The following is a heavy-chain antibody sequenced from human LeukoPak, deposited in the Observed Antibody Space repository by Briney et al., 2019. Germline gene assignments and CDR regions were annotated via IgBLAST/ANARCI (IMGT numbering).Heavy chain of an antibody. J-gene: IGHJ4*02. Sequence: PGGSLRLSCAASGFTFDDYAMHWVRQAPGKGLEWVSGISWNSGSIGYADSVKGRFTISRDNAKNSLYLQMNSLRAEDTALYYCAKDRGRYFDWTHFENWGQGTLVTVSS. CDR1: GFTFDDYA. CDR2: ISWNSGSI. CDR3: AKDRGRYFDWTHFEN. D-gene: IGHD3-9*01. V-gene: IGHV3-9*01.